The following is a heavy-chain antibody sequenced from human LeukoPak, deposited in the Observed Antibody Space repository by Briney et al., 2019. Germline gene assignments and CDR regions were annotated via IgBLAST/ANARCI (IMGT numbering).Heavy chain of an antibody. CDR1: GFTVSSNY. V-gene: IGHV3-53*01. J-gene: IGHJ4*02. CDR2: IYSGGST. CDR3: AKAPLGATYDY. Sequence: GSLRLSCAASGFTVSSNYMSWVRQAPGKGLEWVSVIYSGGSTYYADSVKGRFTISRDNSKNTLYLQMNSLRAEDTAVYYCAKAPLGATYDYWGQGTLVTVSS. D-gene: IGHD1-26*01.